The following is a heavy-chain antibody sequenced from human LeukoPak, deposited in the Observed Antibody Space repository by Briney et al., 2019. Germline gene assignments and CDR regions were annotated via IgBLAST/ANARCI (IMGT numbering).Heavy chain of an antibody. D-gene: IGHD2-15*01. J-gene: IGHJ3*02. V-gene: IGHV4-31*03. CDR3: ARDGCSGGSCYTAGAFDI. CDR2: IYYSGST. Sequence: SETLSLTCTVSGGSISSGGYYWSWIRQHPGKGLEWIGYIYYSGSTYYSPSLKSRVTISVDTSKNQFSLKLSSVTAADTAVYYCARDGCSGGSCYTAGAFDIWGQGTMATVSS. CDR1: GGSISSGGYY.